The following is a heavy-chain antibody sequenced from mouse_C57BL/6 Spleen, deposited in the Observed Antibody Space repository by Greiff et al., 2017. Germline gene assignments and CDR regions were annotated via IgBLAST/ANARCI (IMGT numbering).Heavy chain of an antibody. CDR3: ARALTDYFDY. V-gene: IGHV5-4*01. Sequence: VQLKESGGGLVKPGGSLKLSCAASGFTFSSYAMSWVRQTPEKRLEWVATISDGGSYTYYPDNVKGRFTISRDNAKNNLYLQMSHLKSEDTAMYYCARALTDYFDYWGQGTTLTVSS. CDR1: GFTFSSYA. J-gene: IGHJ2*01. CDR2: ISDGGSYT. D-gene: IGHD4-1*01.